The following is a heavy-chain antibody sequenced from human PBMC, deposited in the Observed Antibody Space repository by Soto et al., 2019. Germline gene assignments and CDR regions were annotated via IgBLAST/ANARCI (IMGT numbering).Heavy chain of an antibody. CDR2: IYHSGST. Sequence: QVQLQESGPGLVKPSGTLSLTCAVSGGSISSSNWWSWVRQPPGKGLEWIGEIYHSGSTNYNPSLKSLVPXSXDXXKDHFSLKLSSLTAADTAVYYCARVWTTVTNWFDPWGQGTLVTVSS. CDR1: GGSISSSNW. J-gene: IGHJ5*02. CDR3: ARVWTTVTNWFDP. D-gene: IGHD4-17*01. V-gene: IGHV4-4*02.